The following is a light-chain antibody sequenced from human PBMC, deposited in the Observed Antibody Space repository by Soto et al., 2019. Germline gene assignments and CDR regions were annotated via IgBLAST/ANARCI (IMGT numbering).Light chain of an antibody. Sequence: QSVLTQPPSVSGAPGQRVTISCTGSSSNIGGGYDVHWYQQLPGTAHKLLIYGNSNRPSGVPYRFSGSKSGTSASLAITGLQAGDEADYYCQSYDSSLSGYVFGTGTKVTVL. CDR2: GNS. CDR3: QSYDSSLSGYV. J-gene: IGLJ1*01. CDR1: SSNIGGGYD. V-gene: IGLV1-40*01.